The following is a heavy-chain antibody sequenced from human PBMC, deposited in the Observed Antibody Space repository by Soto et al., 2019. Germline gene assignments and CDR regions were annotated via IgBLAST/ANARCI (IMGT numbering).Heavy chain of an antibody. V-gene: IGHV3-74*01. D-gene: IGHD1-1*01. CDR3: ARVEGAHKYYYYYGMDV. CDR2: INTDGSST. CDR1: GFTFSTYW. Sequence: GGSLRLSCVVSGFTFSTYWMHWVRQAPGKGLEWVSHINTDGSSTSYAGSVKGRFTISRDNAKNTLYLQMNSLRAEDTAVYFCARVEGAHKYYYYYGMDVRGQGTTVTVSS. J-gene: IGHJ6*02.